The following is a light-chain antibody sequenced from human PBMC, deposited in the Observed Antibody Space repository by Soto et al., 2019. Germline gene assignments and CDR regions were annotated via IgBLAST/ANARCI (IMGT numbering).Light chain of an antibody. CDR2: DVY. V-gene: IGLV2-14*03. CDR3: TSSTSTIPFYV. CDR1: RTDVDGYDY. Sequence: QSVLTQPASVSGSPGQSIAISCTGVRTDVDGYDYVSWYQQHPGQAPQLIIYDVYNRPSGVSHRFSGSKSGDTASLTISGFQAEDEVDYSGTSSTSTIPFYVFGTGTKVTVL. J-gene: IGLJ1*01.